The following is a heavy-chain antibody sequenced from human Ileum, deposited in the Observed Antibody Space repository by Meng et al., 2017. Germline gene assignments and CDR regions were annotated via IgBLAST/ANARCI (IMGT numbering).Heavy chain of an antibody. CDR1: GFTFDDYA. V-gene: IGHV3-9*01. Sequence: GGSLRLSCAASGFTFDDYAMHWVRQAPGKGLEWVAGISWNGGFIHYADSVKGRFTISRDNAKNSLYLQMSSLRAEDTALYYCAKDQNSGTFYHPDYWGQGILVTVSS. CDR2: ISWNGGFI. J-gene: IGHJ4*02. D-gene: IGHD3-10*01. CDR3: AKDQNSGTFYHPDY.